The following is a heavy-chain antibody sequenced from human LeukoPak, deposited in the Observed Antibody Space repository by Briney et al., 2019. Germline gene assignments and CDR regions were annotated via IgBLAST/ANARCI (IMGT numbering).Heavy chain of an antibody. J-gene: IGHJ4*02. V-gene: IGHV3-21*01. CDR1: GFPFSRYS. D-gene: IGHD3-16*01. Sequence: GGSLRLSCAASGFPFSRYSMNWVRQAPGEGPEWVSSITSSSSNKDYVDSVKGRFTVSRDNAKNSLYLQMDSLRVEDTAVYYCVRDPPSRGTRYFDYWGQGILVTVSS. CDR2: ITSSSSNK. CDR3: VRDPPSRGTRYFDY.